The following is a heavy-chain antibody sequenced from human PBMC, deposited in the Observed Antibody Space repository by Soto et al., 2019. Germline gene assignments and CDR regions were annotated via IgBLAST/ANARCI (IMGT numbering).Heavy chain of an antibody. CDR1: GFTFSSYS. Sequence: EVQLVESGGGLVKPGGSLRLSCAASGFTFSSYSMNWVRQAPGKGLEWVSSISSSSSYIYYADSVKGRFTISRDNAKNSLYLQMNSLRAEDTAVYYCARDRDPQYVEGYFDYWGQGTLVTVSS. J-gene: IGHJ4*02. CDR2: ISSSSSYI. D-gene: IGHD1-1*01. V-gene: IGHV3-21*01. CDR3: ARDRDPQYVEGYFDY.